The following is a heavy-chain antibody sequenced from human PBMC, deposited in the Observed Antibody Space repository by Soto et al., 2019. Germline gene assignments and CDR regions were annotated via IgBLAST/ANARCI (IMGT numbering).Heavy chain of an antibody. CDR1: GFTFSSYG. V-gene: IGHV3-33*01. CDR3: AREPSSSYSQYYGMDV. CDR2: IWYDGSNK. J-gene: IGHJ6*02. D-gene: IGHD6-13*01. Sequence: GSLRLSCAASGFTFSSYGMHWVRQAPGKGLEWVAVIWYDGSNKYYADSVKGRFTISRDNSKNTLYLQMNSLRAEDTAVYYCAREPSSSYSQYYGMDVWGQGTTVTVSS.